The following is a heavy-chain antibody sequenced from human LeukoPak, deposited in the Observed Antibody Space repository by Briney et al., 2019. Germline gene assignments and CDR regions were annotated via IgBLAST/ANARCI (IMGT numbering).Heavy chain of an antibody. J-gene: IGHJ4*02. CDR1: GFTFSSYA. Sequence: GGSLRLSCAASGFTFSSYAMSWVHQAPGKGLEWVSAISGSGGSTYYADSVKGRFTISRDNSKDTLYLQMNSLRAEDTAVYYCAKARCSSTSCYVDPSYYFDYWGQGTLVTVSS. CDR2: ISGSGGST. CDR3: AKARCSSTSCYVDPSYYFDY. D-gene: IGHD2-2*01. V-gene: IGHV3-23*01.